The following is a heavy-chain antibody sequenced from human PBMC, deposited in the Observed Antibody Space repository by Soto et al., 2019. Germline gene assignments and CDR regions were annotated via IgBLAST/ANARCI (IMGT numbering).Heavy chain of an antibody. CDR3: ARGQYFDGNWFDP. J-gene: IGHJ5*02. CDR1: GFTFSSYS. V-gene: IGHV3-48*01. Sequence: GGSLRLSCAASGFTFSSYSMNWVRQAPGKGLEWVSYISSSSSTIYYADSVKGRFTISRDNAKNSLYLQMNSLRAEDTAVYYCARGQYFDGNWFDPWGQGTLVTVSS. D-gene: IGHD3-9*01. CDR2: ISSSSSTI.